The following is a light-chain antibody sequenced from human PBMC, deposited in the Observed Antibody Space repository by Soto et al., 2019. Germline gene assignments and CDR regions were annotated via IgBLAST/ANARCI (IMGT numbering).Light chain of an antibody. Sequence: EVVMTQSPATLSVSPGERATLSCRASRSVASNLAWYQHKPGQGPRLLLYGASTRASGIPARFSGGGSGTEFTLTISSLQPEDFAVYYCQQYQQWPFYTFGQGTKLEIK. CDR3: QQYQQWPFYT. V-gene: IGKV3-15*01. CDR1: RSVASN. J-gene: IGKJ2*01. CDR2: GAS.